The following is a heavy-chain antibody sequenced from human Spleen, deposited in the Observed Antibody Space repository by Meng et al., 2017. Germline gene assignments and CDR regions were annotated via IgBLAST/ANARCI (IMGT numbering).Heavy chain of an antibody. Sequence: SETLSLTCVVSGGSFSDYYWSWIRQPPGRGLEWIGQIKHSGSTIYNPSLKSRVTISLDTSNNHFSLKLNSVTAAGTAVYFCARGPITETHDFDSWGQGTLVTVSS. J-gene: IGHJ4*02. CDR1: GGSFSDYY. CDR2: IKHSGST. CDR3: ARGPITETHDFDS. D-gene: IGHD4-17*01. V-gene: IGHV4-34*01.